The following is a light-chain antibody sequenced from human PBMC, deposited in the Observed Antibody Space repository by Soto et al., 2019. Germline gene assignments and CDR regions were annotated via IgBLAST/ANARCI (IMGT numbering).Light chain of an antibody. J-gene: IGLJ2*01. CDR2: AVS. CDR1: STDVGAYNY. V-gene: IGLV2-8*01. Sequence: QSALTQPPSASGSPGQSVTISCTGTSTDVGAYNYVSWYQQHPGKAPKLMIYAVSKRPSGVPDRFSGSKSGNTASLTVSGLQADDEADYYCSSYVGNNNFVFGGGTKLTVL. CDR3: SSYVGNNNFV.